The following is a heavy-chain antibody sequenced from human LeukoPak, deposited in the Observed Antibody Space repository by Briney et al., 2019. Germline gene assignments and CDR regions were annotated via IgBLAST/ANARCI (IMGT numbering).Heavy chain of an antibody. J-gene: IGHJ4*02. Sequence: GGSLRLSCAASGFIFSNYGMHWVRQAPGKGLEWVAVIWYDGSNKYYADSVKGRFTISRDNSKNTLYLQMNSLRAEDTAVYCCARDRGGVTPFYYFDYWGQGTLVTVSS. CDR3: ARDRGGVTPFYYFDY. CDR2: IWYDGSNK. CDR1: GFIFSNYG. D-gene: IGHD3-3*02. V-gene: IGHV3-33*01.